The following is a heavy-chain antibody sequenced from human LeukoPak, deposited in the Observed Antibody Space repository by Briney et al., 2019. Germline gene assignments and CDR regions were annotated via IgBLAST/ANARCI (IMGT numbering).Heavy chain of an antibody. Sequence: GGSLRLSCAASGFTFSDYYMSWIRQAPGKGLEWISYISTSSSYTNYADSVKGRFTISRDNAKSSLYLQMNSLRPEDTATYYCVREEDSSGWSDFDYWGRGTLVTVSS. J-gene: IGHJ4*02. CDR1: GFTFSDYY. D-gene: IGHD6-19*01. CDR2: ISTSSSYT. CDR3: VREEDSSGWSDFDY. V-gene: IGHV3-11*06.